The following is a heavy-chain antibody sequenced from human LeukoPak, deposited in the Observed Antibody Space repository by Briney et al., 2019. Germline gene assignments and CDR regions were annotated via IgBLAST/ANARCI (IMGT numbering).Heavy chain of an antibody. CDR2: IRYDGGNK. Sequence: GGSLRLSCAASKFTFSSYGMHWVRQAPGKGPEWVAFIRYDGGNKYYADSVKGRFTVSRDNSKNTLYLQMNSLRAEDTAVYYCARDCGGDCYAFDIWGQGTMVTVSS. CDR1: KFTFSSYG. D-gene: IGHD2-21*02. J-gene: IGHJ3*02. V-gene: IGHV3-30*02. CDR3: ARDCGGDCYAFDI.